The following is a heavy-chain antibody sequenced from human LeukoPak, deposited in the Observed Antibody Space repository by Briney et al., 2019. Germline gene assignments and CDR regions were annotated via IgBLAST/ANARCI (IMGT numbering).Heavy chain of an antibody. CDR3: AATLLDY. Sequence: GGSLRPSCAASGFTFRSYAMSWIRQAPGKGLEWVAYISPGGTMYYADSVKGRFTISRDNAKNSLFLQMNSLRAEDTAVYYCAATLLDYWGQGTLVTVSS. D-gene: IGHD1-26*01. CDR2: ISPGGTM. J-gene: IGHJ4*02. V-gene: IGHV3-11*04. CDR1: GFTFRSYA.